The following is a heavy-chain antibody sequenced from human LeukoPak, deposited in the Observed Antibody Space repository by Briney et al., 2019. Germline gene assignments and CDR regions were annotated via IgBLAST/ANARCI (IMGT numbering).Heavy chain of an antibody. CDR3: ARDLFQQALDY. J-gene: IGHJ4*02. V-gene: IGHV3-48*01. CDR1: EFTFTTYT. Sequence: PGGSLRLSCVASEFTFTTYTMNWVRQGPGKGLEWVSYIGNGGHIIYYADSVKGRFTISRDDAQNSLYLQLNRLRPEDTAVYYCARDLFQQALDYWGQGTLVTVSS. CDR2: IGNGGHII.